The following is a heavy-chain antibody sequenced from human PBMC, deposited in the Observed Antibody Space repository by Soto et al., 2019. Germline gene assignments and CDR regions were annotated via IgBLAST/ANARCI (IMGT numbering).Heavy chain of an antibody. CDR1: GFTFSSCA. V-gene: IGHV3-30*18. CDR2: ISYDGRNK. J-gene: IGHJ4*02. CDR3: AKETSRFAVPPALDY. Sequence: GGSLRLSCAASGFTFSSCAMHWVRQAPGKGLEWVAGISYDGRNKFSSDSVKGRFSISRDNSQDTLYLQMNSLRPEDTAVYYCAKETSRFAVPPALDYWGQGTLVTVSS. D-gene: IGHD2-2*01.